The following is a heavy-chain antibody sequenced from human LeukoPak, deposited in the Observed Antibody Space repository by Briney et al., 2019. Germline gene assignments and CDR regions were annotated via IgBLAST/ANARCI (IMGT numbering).Heavy chain of an antibody. J-gene: IGHJ4*02. V-gene: IGHV1-2*02. Sequence: ASVKVSCKASGYTFTGYYMHWVRQAPGQGLEWMGWINPNSGGTNYAQKFQGRVTMTRDTSISTAYMELSRLRSDDTAVYYCAREIASYYYDSSGYLSWGQGTLVTVSS. CDR2: INPNSGGT. CDR3: AREIASYYYDSSGYLS. CDR1: GYTFTGYY. D-gene: IGHD3-22*01.